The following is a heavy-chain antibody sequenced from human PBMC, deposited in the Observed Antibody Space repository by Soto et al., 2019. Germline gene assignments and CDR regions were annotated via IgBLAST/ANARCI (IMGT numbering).Heavy chain of an antibody. CDR2: THHSRGT. V-gene: IGHV4-4*02. CDR3: ARPVNLPLAGTGFDS. D-gene: IGHD6-19*01. Sequence: SETLSLTCAVSGDSIIRTHWWSWVRRPPGKGLEFIGETHHSRGTNYNPSLRSRVTMSIDTSQEQFSLKLSSVTATDTAVYYCARPVNLPLAGTGFDSWGRGTLVT. CDR1: GDSIIRTHW. J-gene: IGHJ4*02.